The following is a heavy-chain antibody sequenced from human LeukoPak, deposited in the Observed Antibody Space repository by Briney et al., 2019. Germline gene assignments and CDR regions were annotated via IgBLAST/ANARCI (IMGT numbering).Heavy chain of an antibody. CDR1: GYTFTGYY. Sequence: ASVKVSCKASGYTFTGYYMQWVRQAPGQGLEWMGWINPNSGGTNYAQKFRGRVTVTTDTSISTAYMELTRLTSDDTAVYYCARDVVEWLVPIDYWGRGTLVTVSS. V-gene: IGHV1-2*02. J-gene: IGHJ4*02. D-gene: IGHD6-19*01. CDR3: ARDVVEWLVPIDY. CDR2: INPNSGGT.